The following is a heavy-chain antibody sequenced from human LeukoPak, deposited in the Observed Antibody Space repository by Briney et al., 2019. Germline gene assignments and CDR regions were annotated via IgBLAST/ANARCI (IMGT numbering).Heavy chain of an antibody. CDR3: ARRIAVAGRYYFDY. J-gene: IGHJ4*02. CDR1: GYSFTSYW. D-gene: IGHD6-19*01. V-gene: IGHV5-51*01. Sequence: GESLKISCKGSGYSFTSYWIGWVRQMPGKGPEWMGIIYPGDSNTRYSPSFQGQVTISADKSITAAYLQWSSLKASDTAMYYCARRIAVAGRYYFDYWGQGTLVTVSS. CDR2: IYPGDSNT.